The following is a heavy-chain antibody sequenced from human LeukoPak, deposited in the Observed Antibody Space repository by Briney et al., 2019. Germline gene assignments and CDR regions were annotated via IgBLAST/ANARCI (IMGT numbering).Heavy chain of an antibody. Sequence: GGSLRLSCAASGFTFDDYAMHWVRQAPGKGLEWVSLISWDGGSTYYADSVKGRFTISRDNSKNSLYLQMNSLRTEDTALYYCAKSSPRYSSSSWGYFDYWGQGTLVTVSS. J-gene: IGHJ4*02. CDR3: AKSSPRYSSSSWGYFDY. V-gene: IGHV3-43*01. CDR1: GFTFDDYA. CDR2: ISWDGGST. D-gene: IGHD6-6*01.